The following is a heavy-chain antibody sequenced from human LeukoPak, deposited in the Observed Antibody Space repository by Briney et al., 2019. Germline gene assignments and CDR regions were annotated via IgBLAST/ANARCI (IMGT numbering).Heavy chain of an antibody. CDR2: ISSSSSTI. V-gene: IGHV3-48*01. D-gene: IGHD6-13*01. CDR3: ATDSSSWNIFDN. J-gene: IGHJ4*02. CDR1: GFTFSSYS. Sequence: GGSLGLSCAASGFTFSSYSMNWVRQAPGKGLEWVSYISSSSSTIYYADSVKGRFTISRDNAKNTVHVQMNNLRAEDTAVYYCATDSSSWNIFDNWGQGTLVSVSS.